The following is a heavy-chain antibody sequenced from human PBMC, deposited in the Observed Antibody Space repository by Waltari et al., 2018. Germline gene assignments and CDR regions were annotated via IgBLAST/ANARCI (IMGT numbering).Heavy chain of an antibody. CDR1: GGSFSGYY. V-gene: IGHV4-34*01. D-gene: IGHD2-15*01. J-gene: IGHJ5*02. CDR3: ARHRRNIVVVVAATLGFDP. Sequence: QVQLQQWGAGLLKPSETLSLTCAVYGGSFSGYYWSWIRQPPGKGLEWIGEINHSGSTNYNPALKSRFTISVDTSKNQFSLKLSSVTAADTAVYYCARHRRNIVVVVAATLGFDPWGQGTLVTVSS. CDR2: INHSGST.